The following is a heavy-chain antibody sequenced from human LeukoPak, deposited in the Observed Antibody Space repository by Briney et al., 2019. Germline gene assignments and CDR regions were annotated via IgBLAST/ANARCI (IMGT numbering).Heavy chain of an antibody. V-gene: IGHV4-59*01. D-gene: IGHD3-22*01. J-gene: IGHJ4*02. CDR1: GGSISSYY. CDR3: ARGHYDSSGYYAPVLD. CDR2: IYYSGST. Sequence: PSETLSLTCTVSGGSISSYYWSWIRQPPGKGLEWIRYIYYSGSTNYNPSLKSRVTISVDTSKNQFSLKLSSVTAADTAVYYCARGHYDSSGYYAPVLDWGQGTLVTVSS.